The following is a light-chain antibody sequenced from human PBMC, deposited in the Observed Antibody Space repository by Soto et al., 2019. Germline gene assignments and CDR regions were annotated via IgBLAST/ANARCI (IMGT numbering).Light chain of an antibody. J-gene: IGKJ5*01. V-gene: IGKV3-11*01. CDR1: QSFRGL. CDR2: DAY. CDR3: QQRHMWPIT. Sequence: EVVLTHSPVTLSFSPGERATLSCRASQSFRGLLAWYQHKPGQAPRLLIYDAYNRATGIPPRFSGSGSGTDFTLTISSLEPEDSAVYYCQQRHMWPITFGQGTRLEIK.